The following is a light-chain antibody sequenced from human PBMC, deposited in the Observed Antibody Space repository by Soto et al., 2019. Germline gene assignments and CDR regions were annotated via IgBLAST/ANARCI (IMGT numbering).Light chain of an antibody. CDR3: QQYHNWPPT. Sequence: EIVMTQSPATLSVSPGERVTLSCRASQSVSQSVSSKLAWYQQKAGRAPRLLIHGASTRATGIPARFSGSGSGTEFTPTISSLQSEDLAVYFCQQYHNWPPTFGQGTKVDIK. CDR2: GAS. CDR1: QSVSQSVSSK. V-gene: IGKV3-15*01. J-gene: IGKJ1*01.